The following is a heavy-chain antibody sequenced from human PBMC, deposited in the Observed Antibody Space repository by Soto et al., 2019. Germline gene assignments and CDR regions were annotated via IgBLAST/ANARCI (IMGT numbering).Heavy chain of an antibody. CDR1: GYTFTSYG. Sequence: QVQLVQSGAEVKKPGASVKVSCKASGYTFTSYGISWVRQAPGQGLEWMGWISAYNGNTNYAQKLQGRVTMTTDTSTSTAYMELRSLRSADTAVYYCARDLVVRGVIIRGVVDYWGQGTLVTVSS. J-gene: IGHJ4*02. V-gene: IGHV1-18*01. CDR3: ARDLVVRGVIIRGVVDY. CDR2: ISAYNGNT. D-gene: IGHD3-10*01.